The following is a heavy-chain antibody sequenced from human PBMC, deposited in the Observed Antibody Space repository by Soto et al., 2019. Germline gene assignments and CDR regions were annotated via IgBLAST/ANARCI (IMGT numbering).Heavy chain of an antibody. Sequence: EVQLVESGGGLVQPGGSLRVSCAASGFSFTSYWMSWVRQAPGKGLEWVANIKEDGSAKYYLDSVKGRFTISRDNAKNSLYLQMSSQRAEATAVYYCAREEFYRFDYWGQGNLVTVSS. CDR3: AREEFYRFDY. V-gene: IGHV3-7*01. J-gene: IGHJ4*02. CDR2: IKEDGSAK. CDR1: GFSFTSYW.